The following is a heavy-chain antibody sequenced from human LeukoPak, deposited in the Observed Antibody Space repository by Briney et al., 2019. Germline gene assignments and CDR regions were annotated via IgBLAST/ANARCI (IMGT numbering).Heavy chain of an antibody. D-gene: IGHD2-2*01. CDR1: GYTFTSYG. J-gene: IGHJ3*02. Sequence: GASVKVSCKASGYTFTSYGISWVRQAPGQGLEWMGWISAYNGNTNYAQKFQGRVTITADKSTSTAYMELSSLRSEDTAVYYCARYREAFDIWGQGTMVTVSS. CDR2: ISAYNGNT. CDR3: ARYREAFDI. V-gene: IGHV1-18*01.